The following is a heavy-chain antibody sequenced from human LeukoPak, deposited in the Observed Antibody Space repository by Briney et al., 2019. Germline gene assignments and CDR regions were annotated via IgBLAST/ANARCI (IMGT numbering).Heavy chain of an antibody. D-gene: IGHD1-26*01. CDR2: IYSGSNI. Sequence: PGGSLRLSCAAPGFAFSSNYMSWVRQAPGKGLEWVAVIYSGSNIHSTESAKGRFTISRDNSRNTLYLQMNSLRVEDTAVYYCARNLGATGPHDAFDIWGQGTMVTVSS. CDR3: ARNLGATGPHDAFDI. CDR1: GFAFSSNY. J-gene: IGHJ3*02. V-gene: IGHV3-53*01.